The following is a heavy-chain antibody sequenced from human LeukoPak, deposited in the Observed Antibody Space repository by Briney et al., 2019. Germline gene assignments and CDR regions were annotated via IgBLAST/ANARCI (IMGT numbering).Heavy chain of an antibody. CDR1: GFTFSSYA. CDR2: ISYDGSNK. J-gene: IGHJ4*02. D-gene: IGHD2-15*01. Sequence: GGSLRLSCAASGFTFSSYAMHWVRQAPGKGLEWVAVISYDGSNKYYADSVKGRFTISRDNSKNTLYLQMNSLRAEDTAVYYCARDPRYCSGGSCWGQGPLVTVSS. V-gene: IGHV3-30-3*01. CDR3: ARDPRYCSGGSC.